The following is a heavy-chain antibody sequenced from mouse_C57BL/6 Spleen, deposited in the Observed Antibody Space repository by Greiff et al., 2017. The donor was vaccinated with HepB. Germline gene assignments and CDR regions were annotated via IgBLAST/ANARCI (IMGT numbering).Heavy chain of an antibody. CDR2: ISYDGSN. V-gene: IGHV3-6*01. Sequence: EVQLQQSGPGLVKPSQSLSLTCSVTGYSITSGYYWNWIRQFPGNKLEWMGYISYDGSNNYKPSLKNRISITRDTSKNQFFLKLNSVTTEDTATYYCAREGTTMDYWGQGTSVTVSS. CDR1: GYSITSGYY. CDR3: AREGTTMDY. D-gene: IGHD1-1*01. J-gene: IGHJ4*01.